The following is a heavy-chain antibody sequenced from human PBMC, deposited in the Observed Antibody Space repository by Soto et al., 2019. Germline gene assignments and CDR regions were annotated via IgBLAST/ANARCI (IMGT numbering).Heavy chain of an antibody. J-gene: IGHJ4*02. V-gene: IGHV1-69*13. CDR1: GGTFSSYA. CDR2: IVPIVDTS. CDR3: VRVVAIPGYPDN. Sequence: GASVKVSCKTSGGTFSSYAISWVRQAPGQGLEWTGGIVPIVDTSTYAQKFQGRVTITADESTSTVYMELSSLRSDDTAVYYCVRVVAIPGYPDNWGQGTLVTVSS. D-gene: IGHD5-12*01.